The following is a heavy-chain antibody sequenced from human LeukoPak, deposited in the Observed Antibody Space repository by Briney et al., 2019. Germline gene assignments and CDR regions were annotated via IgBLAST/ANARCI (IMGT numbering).Heavy chain of an antibody. J-gene: IGHJ6*03. V-gene: IGHV3-13*01. CDR1: GFTFSSYD. D-gene: IGHD3-10*01. CDR2: IGTAGDT. Sequence: GVLRLSCAASGFTFSSYDMHWVRHATGKGLEWVSAIGTAGDTYYPVSVKGRFTISRENAKNSLYLQMNSLRAGDTAVYYCARGAPSSGSYYYYYMDVWGKGTTVTVSS. CDR3: ARGAPSSGSYYYYYMDV.